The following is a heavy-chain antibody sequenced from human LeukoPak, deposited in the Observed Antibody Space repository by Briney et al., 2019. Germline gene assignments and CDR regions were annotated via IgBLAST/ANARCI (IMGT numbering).Heavy chain of an antibody. Sequence: TLSLTCTVSGGSIISAGDYWSWIRQPPGKGLEWIGYIYHSGITYYNPSLKSRVSISLDRSSNQFSLKLSSVTAADTAVYYCAGTRSWSPNDPANFYYYYGMDVWGQGTTVTVSS. V-gene: IGHV4-30-2*01. CDR2: IYHSGIT. CDR1: GGSIISAGDY. J-gene: IGHJ6*02. CDR3: AGTRSWSPNDPANFYYYYGMDV. D-gene: IGHD4/OR15-4a*01.